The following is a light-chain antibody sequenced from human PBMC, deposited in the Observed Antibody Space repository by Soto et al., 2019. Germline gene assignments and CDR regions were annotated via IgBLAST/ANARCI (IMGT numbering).Light chain of an antibody. CDR1: QSVSSN. Sequence: EIVMTQSPATLSVSPGERATLSCRASQSVSSNLAWYQQKPGQAPTLLIYGASARASGIPARFSGSGSGTEFTLTISSLLSEDFAVYYCQHYNNWPFPFGHWTMLE. CDR2: GAS. CDR3: QHYNNWPFP. V-gene: IGKV3-15*01. J-gene: IGKJ2*01.